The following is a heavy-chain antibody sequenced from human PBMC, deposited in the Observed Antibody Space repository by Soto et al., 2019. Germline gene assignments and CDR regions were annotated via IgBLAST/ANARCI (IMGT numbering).Heavy chain of an antibody. V-gene: IGHV3-23*01. CDR2: ISGSGGST. CDR3: AKDLYSGYDRFFYYYYGMDV. J-gene: IGHJ6*02. CDR1: GFTFSSYA. Sequence: LRLSCAASGFTFSSYAMSWVRQAPGKGLGWVSAISGSGGSTYYADSVKGRFTISRDNSKNTLYLQMNSLRAEDTAVYYCAKDLYSGYDRFFYYYYGMDVWGQGTTVTVSS. D-gene: IGHD5-12*01.